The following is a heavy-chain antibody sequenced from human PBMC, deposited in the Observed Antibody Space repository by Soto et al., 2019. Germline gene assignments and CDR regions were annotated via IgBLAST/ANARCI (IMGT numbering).Heavy chain of an antibody. J-gene: IGHJ4*02. CDR1: GGSISSSSYY. D-gene: IGHD2-21*02. V-gene: IGHV4-39*01. Sequence: SQTLSLTCTVSGGSISSSSYYWGWIRQPPGKGLEWIGSIYYSGSTYYNPSLKSRVTISVDTSKNQFSLKLSSVTAADTAVYYCARHGDILTQVSPEIDYWGQGTLVTVSS. CDR3: ARHGDILTQVSPEIDY. CDR2: IYYSGST.